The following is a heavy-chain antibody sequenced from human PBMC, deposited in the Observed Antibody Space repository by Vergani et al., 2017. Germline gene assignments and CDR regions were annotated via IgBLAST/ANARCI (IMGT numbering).Heavy chain of an antibody. J-gene: IGHJ5*02. V-gene: IGHV4-59*11. D-gene: IGHD6-19*01. CDR2: IHYSENT. Sequence: QVQLQESGPGLVKSSETLSLTCSVSFDSIRNLYCNWIRQPPGKGLEWIGSIHYSENTNYNPSLKNRVTISVDTSKNQFSLTLTSVTAADTAVYYCASDTHSGQRGDRWGQGILVTVTS. CDR3: ASDTHSGQRGDR. CDR1: FDSIRNLY.